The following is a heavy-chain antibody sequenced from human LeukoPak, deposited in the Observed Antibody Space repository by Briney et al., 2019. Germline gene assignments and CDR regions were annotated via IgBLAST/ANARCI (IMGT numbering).Heavy chain of an antibody. CDR2: IYHSGST. J-gene: IGHJ4*02. V-gene: IGHV4-38-2*02. D-gene: IGHD1-26*01. CDR3: ARGSSGSYYAPFDY. CDR1: GYSISSGYY. Sequence: SETLSLTCTVSGYSISSGYYWGWIRQPPGKGLEWIGSIYHSGSTYYNPSLKSRVTISVDTSKNQFSLKLSSVTAADTAVYYCARGSSGSYYAPFDYWGQGTLVTVSS.